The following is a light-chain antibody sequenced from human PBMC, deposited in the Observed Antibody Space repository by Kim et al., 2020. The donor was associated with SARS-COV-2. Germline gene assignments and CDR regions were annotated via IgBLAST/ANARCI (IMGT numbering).Light chain of an antibody. Sequence: QRVTISCPGSSSNIGAGYDVHWYQQLPGTAPNLLIYGNSNRPSGVPDRFSGSKSGTSASLAITGLQAEDEADYYCQSYDSSLSGWVFGGGTQLTVL. CDR2: GNS. J-gene: IGLJ3*02. CDR3: QSYDSSLSGWV. CDR1: SSNIGAGYD. V-gene: IGLV1-40*01.